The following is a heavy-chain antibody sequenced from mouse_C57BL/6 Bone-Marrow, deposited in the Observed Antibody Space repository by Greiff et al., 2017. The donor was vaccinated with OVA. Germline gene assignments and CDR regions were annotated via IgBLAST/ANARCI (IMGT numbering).Heavy chain of an antibody. CDR2: INPYNGGT. V-gene: IGHV1-19*01. J-gene: IGHJ4*01. CDR3: ARGGLYYAMDY. CDR1: GYTFTDYY. Sequence: EVQLQQSGPVLVKPGASVKMSCKASGYTFTDYYMNWVKQSPGKSLEWIGVINPYNGGTSYNQKFKGKATLTVDKSSSTAYMELNSLTSEDSAVYYGARGGLYYAMDYWGQGTSVTVSS.